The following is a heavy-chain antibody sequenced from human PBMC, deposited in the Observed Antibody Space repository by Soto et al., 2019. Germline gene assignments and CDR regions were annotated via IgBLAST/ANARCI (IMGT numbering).Heavy chain of an antibody. Sequence: PGGSLRLSCAASGFTFDDYSMHWVRQAPGKGLERVSGISWNSGSIGYADSVKGRFTISRDNAKNSFYLQMNSLRAEDTALFYCAKAILGYCRGGSCPGGFDYWGQGTLVTVSS. CDR3: AKAILGYCRGGSCPGGFDY. D-gene: IGHD2-15*01. CDR1: GFTFDDYS. CDR2: ISWNSGSI. V-gene: IGHV3-9*01. J-gene: IGHJ4*02.